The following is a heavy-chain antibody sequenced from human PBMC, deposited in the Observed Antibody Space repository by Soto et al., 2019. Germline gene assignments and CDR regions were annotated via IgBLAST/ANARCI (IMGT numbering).Heavy chain of an antibody. CDR2: VNPKSGGT. D-gene: IGHD3-10*02. V-gene: IGHV1-2*02. Sequence: ASVKVSCKTSGYTFTAYYIHWVRQAPGQGLEWMGWVNPKSGGTEFSRKFRGRVTMTSDTSRRTACMVVSRLTSDDTAVYFCACSGEGWQQLDNWGQGNPVTVSS. J-gene: IGHJ4*02. CDR3: ACSGEGWQQLDN. CDR1: GYTFTAYY.